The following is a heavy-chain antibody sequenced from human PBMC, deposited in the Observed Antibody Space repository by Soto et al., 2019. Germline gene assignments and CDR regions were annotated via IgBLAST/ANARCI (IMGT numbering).Heavy chain of an antibody. CDR1: GYTFTSYD. D-gene: IGHD4-17*01. CDR3: ARGVKYGAYSRWFDP. J-gene: IGHJ5*02. Sequence: QVQLVQSGAEVKKPGASVKVSCKASGYTFTSYDINWVRQATGQGLEYLGWMNPNSGNTGYVQKFQGRVTMTRYTSISTAYMELSSLRSEDTAVYFCARGVKYGAYSRWFDPWGPGTLVTVSS. CDR2: MNPNSGNT. V-gene: IGHV1-8*01.